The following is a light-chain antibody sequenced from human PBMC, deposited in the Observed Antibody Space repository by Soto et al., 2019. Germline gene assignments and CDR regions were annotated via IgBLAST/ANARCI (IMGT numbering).Light chain of an antibody. V-gene: IGLV2-14*01. Sequence: QSVLTQPASVSGSPGQSITISCTGTSSDVGGYNYVPWYQQHPGKAPKLMIYEASNRPSGVSNRFSGSKSGNTASPTISGLQAEDEADYYCSSYTSSSPYVFGTGTKVTVL. J-gene: IGLJ1*01. CDR2: EAS. CDR3: SSYTSSSPYV. CDR1: SSDVGGYNY.